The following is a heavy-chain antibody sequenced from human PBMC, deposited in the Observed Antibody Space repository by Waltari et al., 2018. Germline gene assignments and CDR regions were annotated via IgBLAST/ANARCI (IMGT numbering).Heavy chain of an antibody. J-gene: IGHJ4*02. Sequence: QLQLQESGPGLVKPSETLSLTCTVSGGSISSSSYYWGWIRQPPGKGLEWIGSIYYRGSTYYNPSLKSRVTISVDTSKNQFSLKLSSVTAADTALYYCAREWESRGYFDYWGQGTLVTVSS. V-gene: IGHV4-39*07. CDR2: IYYRGST. D-gene: IGHD1-26*01. CDR1: GGSISSSSYY. CDR3: AREWESRGYFDY.